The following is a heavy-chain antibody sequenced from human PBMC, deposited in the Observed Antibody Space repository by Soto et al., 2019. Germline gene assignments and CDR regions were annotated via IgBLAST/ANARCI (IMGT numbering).Heavy chain of an antibody. CDR3: AKGGTATLRVGFDY. CDR2: ISVSGAT. CDR1: GFNCGSCA. Sequence: EVQLLESGGGLVQPGESQRLSCVASGFNCGSCAMGWVRQPPGKGLEWVSAISVSGATYYADSVKGRFTISRDNCKNTLTLQMDMLRVEETATYYCAKGGTATLRVGFDYWGRGMVVTVSA. D-gene: IGHD1-1*01. V-gene: IGHV3-23*01. J-gene: IGHJ4*02.